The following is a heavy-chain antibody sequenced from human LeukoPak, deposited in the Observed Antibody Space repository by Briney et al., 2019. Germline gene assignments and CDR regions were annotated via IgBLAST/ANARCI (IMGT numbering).Heavy chain of an antibody. CDR1: GYTFTSYY. V-gene: IGHV1-2*02. CDR2: INPNSGGT. CDR3: ARSINLWFGELNWFDP. D-gene: IGHD3-10*01. J-gene: IGHJ5*02. Sequence: GASVKVSCKASGYTFTSYYMHWVRQAPGQGLEWMGWINPNSGGTNYAQKFQGRVTMTRDTSISTAYMELSRLSSADTAVYYCARSINLWFGELNWFDPWGQGTLVTVSS.